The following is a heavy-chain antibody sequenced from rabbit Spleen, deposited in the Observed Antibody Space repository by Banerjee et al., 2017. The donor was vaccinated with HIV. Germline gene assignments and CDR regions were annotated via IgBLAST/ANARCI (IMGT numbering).Heavy chain of an antibody. CDR1: GFSFSSSYW. V-gene: IGHV1S45*01. D-gene: IGHD6-1*01. CDR3: ARWADRADGNADL. Sequence: QEQLEESGGDLVKPEGSLTLTCTASGFSFSSSYWICWVRQAPGKGLEWIACIYAGSSGFTYYASWAKGRFTISKTSSTTVTLQMTSLTAADTTTYFCARWADRADGNADLWGQGTLVTVS. CDR2: IYAGSSGFT. J-gene: IGHJ6*01.